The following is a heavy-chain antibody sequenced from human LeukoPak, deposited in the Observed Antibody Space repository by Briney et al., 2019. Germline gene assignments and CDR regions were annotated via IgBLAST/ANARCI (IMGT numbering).Heavy chain of an antibody. CDR2: ISGSGGST. V-gene: IGHV3-23*01. Sequence: PGASLRLSCAASGFTFSSYAMSWVRQAPGKGLEWVSAISGSGGSTYYADSVKGRFTNSRDNSKNTLYLRMNSLRAEDTAVYYCATSSSSWYYFDYWGQGTLVTVSS. CDR3: ATSSSSWYYFDY. CDR1: GFTFSSYA. D-gene: IGHD6-13*01. J-gene: IGHJ4*02.